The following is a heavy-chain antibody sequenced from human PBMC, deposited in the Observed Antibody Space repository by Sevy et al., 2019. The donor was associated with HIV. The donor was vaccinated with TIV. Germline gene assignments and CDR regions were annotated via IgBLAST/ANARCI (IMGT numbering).Heavy chain of an antibody. CDR3: ARDKGSSSSVWFDP. V-gene: IGHV3-21*01. Sequence: GGSLRLSCAASGFTFSSYSMNWVRQAPGKGLEWVSSISSSSSYIYYADSVKGRFTISRDNAKNSLYLQMNSLRAEDTAVYYCARDKGSSSSVWFDPWVQGTLVTVSS. CDR1: GFTFSSYS. CDR2: ISSSSSYI. J-gene: IGHJ5*02. D-gene: IGHD6-6*01.